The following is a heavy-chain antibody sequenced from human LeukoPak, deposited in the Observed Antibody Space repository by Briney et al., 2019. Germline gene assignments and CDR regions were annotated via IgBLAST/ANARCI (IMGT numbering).Heavy chain of an antibody. CDR2: IWYDGSNK. CDR3: AKDGRSGSPGLQYYYYYMDV. V-gene: IGHV3-33*06. Sequence: GRSLRLSCAASGFTFSSYGMHWVRQAPGKGLEWVAVIWYDGSNKYYADSMKGRFTISRDNSKNTLYLQMNSLRAEDTAVYYCAKDGRSGSPGLQYYYYYMDVWGKGTTVTVSS. D-gene: IGHD1-26*01. CDR1: GFTFSSYG. J-gene: IGHJ6*03.